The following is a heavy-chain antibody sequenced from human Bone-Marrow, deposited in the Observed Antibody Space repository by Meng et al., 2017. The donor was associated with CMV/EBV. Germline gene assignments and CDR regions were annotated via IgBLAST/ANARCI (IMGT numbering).Heavy chain of an antibody. CDR3: ARVRDGYNYGY. CDR2: INHSGST. CDR1: GGSFSGYY. Sequence: SETLSLTCAVYGGSFSGYYWSWIRQPPGKGLEWIGEINHSGSTNYNPSLKSRVTISVDTSKNQFSLKLSSVTAADTAVYSCARVRDGYNYGYWGQGTLVTVSS. D-gene: IGHD5-24*01. J-gene: IGHJ4*02. V-gene: IGHV4-34*01.